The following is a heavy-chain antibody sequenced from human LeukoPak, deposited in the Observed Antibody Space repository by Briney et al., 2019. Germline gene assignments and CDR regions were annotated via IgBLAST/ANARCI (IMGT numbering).Heavy chain of an antibody. D-gene: IGHD1-26*01. V-gene: IGHV3-15*01. Sequence: GGSLRLSCAASGFSLSNTWMSWVRQAPGKGLEWVGRIKGKSDGGTTDYAAPVNGRFSISRDDSQNTLYVHMSSLTSEDTAIYYCTTNRGGYGGEVWGKGTTVTVSS. CDR2: IKGKSDGGTT. CDR3: TTNRGGYGGEV. CDR1: GFSLSNTW. J-gene: IGHJ6*04.